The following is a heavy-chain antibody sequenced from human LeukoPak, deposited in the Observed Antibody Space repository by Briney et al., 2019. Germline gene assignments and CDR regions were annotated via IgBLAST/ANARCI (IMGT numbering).Heavy chain of an antibody. CDR1: GYSISSGYY. D-gene: IGHD2-15*01. CDR3: ARAHIVVVVAATLCFDY. V-gene: IGHV4-38-2*01. CDR2: IYHSGST. J-gene: IGHJ4*02. Sequence: PSETLSLTCAASGYSISSGYYWGWIRQPPGKGLEWVGSIYHSGSTYYNPSLKSRVTISVDTSKNQFSLKLSSVTAADTAVYYCARAHIVVVVAATLCFDYWGQGTLVTVSS.